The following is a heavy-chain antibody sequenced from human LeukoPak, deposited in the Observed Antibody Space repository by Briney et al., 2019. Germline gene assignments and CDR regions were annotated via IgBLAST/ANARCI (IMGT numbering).Heavy chain of an antibody. Sequence: GASVKVSCKASGYTFTSYAMNWVRQAPGQGLEWMGWINTNTGNPTYAQGFTGRFVFSLDTSVSTAYLQISSLKAEDTAVYYCARVTMVRGVYRPLLLDVWGQGTTVTASS. D-gene: IGHD3-10*01. CDR3: ARVTMVRGVYRPLLLDV. V-gene: IGHV7-4-1*02. CDR2: INTNTGNP. CDR1: GYTFTSYA. J-gene: IGHJ6*02.